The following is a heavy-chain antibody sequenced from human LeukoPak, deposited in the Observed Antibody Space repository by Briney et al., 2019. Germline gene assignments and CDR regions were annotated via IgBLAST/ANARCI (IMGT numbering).Heavy chain of an antibody. J-gene: IGHJ4*02. D-gene: IGHD5-24*01. CDR1: GGSITSHY. CDR3: ARVRRDGYNSPDY. CDR2: IYYSGST. Sequence: SETLSLTCTVSGGSITSHYWSWIRQPPGKGLECIGYIYYSGSTYYNPSLKSRVTISVDTSKNQFSLKLSSVTAADTAVYYCARVRRDGYNSPDYWGQGTLVTVSS. V-gene: IGHV4-59*11.